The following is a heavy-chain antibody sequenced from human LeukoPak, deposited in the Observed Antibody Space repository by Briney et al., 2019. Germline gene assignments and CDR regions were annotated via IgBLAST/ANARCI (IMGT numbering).Heavy chain of an antibody. Sequence: KAGGSLRLSCAASGFTFSDYYMTWIRQAPGKGLEWVSYISDSGVTIYYADSVKGRFTISRDNAKKSLYLQMNYLRAEDTAVYYCARDTPTDKQNNMFRGIIDYWGQGILVTVSS. V-gene: IGHV3-11*04. CDR1: GFTFSDYY. D-gene: IGHD3-10*01. CDR2: ISDSGVTI. J-gene: IGHJ4*02. CDR3: ARDTPTDKQNNMFRGIIDY.